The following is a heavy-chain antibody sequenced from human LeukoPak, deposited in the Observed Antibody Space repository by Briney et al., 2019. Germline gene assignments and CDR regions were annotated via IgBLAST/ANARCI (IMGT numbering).Heavy chain of an antibody. CDR2: IYYSGNT. D-gene: IGHD3/OR15-3a*01. Sequence: SETLSLTCTVSGGSISSSSYYWGWIRQPPGKGLEWIGSIYYSGNTYYNASLKSQVSISIDTSKNRFSLKLTSVTAADTTVYYCARQTGSGLFILPGGQGTLVTVSS. J-gene: IGHJ4*02. CDR1: GGSISSSSYY. V-gene: IGHV4-39*01. CDR3: ARQTGSGLFILP.